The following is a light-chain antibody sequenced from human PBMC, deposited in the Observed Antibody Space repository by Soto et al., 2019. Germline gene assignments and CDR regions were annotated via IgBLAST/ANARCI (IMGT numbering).Light chain of an antibody. V-gene: IGLV2-14*03. Sequence: QSALTQPASVSGSPGQSITISCTGAVSEVAGYTYVSWYQQHPGKGPKVIIYDVSNRPSGVSNRFSGSKSGTTASLTISGLQAEDEADYYCSSFTSILGLFGGGTTLTVL. CDR1: VSEVAGYTY. CDR3: SSFTSILGL. J-gene: IGLJ2*01. CDR2: DVS.